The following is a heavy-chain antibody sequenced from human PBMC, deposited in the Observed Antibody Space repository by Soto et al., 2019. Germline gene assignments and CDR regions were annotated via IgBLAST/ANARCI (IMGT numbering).Heavy chain of an antibody. V-gene: IGHV1-18*04. D-gene: IGHD3-3*01. CDR2: ISAYNGNT. CDR1: GCACASYG. J-gene: IGHJ4*02. Sequence: KVFGKASGCACASYGISWVRQAPGQGLEWMGWISAYNGNTNYAQKLQGRVTMTTDTSTSTAYMELRSLRSDDTAVYYCARDSQKTRLPFWSGSSPLDYRGQGTLVTVYS. CDR3: ARDSQKTRLPFWSGSSPLDY.